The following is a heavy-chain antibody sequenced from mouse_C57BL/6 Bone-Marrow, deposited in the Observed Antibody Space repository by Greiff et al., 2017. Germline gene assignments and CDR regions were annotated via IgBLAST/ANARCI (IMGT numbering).Heavy chain of an antibody. CDR3: VRGDYGNYDWYFDV. J-gene: IGHJ1*03. Sequence: EVQVVESGGGLVQPKGSLKLSCAASGFTFNTYAMHWVRQAPGKGLEWVARIRSKSSNYATYYADSVKDRFTISRDDSQSMLYLQMNNLKTEDTAMYYCVRGDYGNYDWYFDVWGTGTTVTVSS. CDR1: GFTFNTYA. D-gene: IGHD2-1*01. CDR2: IRSKSSNYAT. V-gene: IGHV10-3*01.